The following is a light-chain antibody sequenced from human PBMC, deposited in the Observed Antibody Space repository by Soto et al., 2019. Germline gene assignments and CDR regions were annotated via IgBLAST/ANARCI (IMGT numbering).Light chain of an antibody. J-gene: IGKJ2*01. Sequence: PGEGATLSCRASQSVTVTNLAWYQQRAGQAPRLLIYDAVRRATGIPDRFSGSGSGTDFTLTISRLEPEDFAVYYCHQYGSSLGTFGQGTTVEV. CDR2: DAV. CDR3: HQYGSSLGT. CDR1: QSVTVTN. V-gene: IGKV3-20*01.